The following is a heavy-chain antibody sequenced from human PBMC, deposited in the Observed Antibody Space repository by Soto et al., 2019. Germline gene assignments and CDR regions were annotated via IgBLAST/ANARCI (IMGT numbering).Heavy chain of an antibody. V-gene: IGHV4-59*01. CDR2: IYYSGST. D-gene: IGHD3-3*01. CDR3: ARVLVPTYYDFWSGPNSYYYYGMDV. CDR1: GGYISNFY. Sequence: SVLLSLTCTFAGGYISNFYWSLIRQNQGKGLEWIGYIYYSGSTNYNPSLKSRVTISVDTSKNQFSLKLSSVTAADTAVYYCARVLVPTYYDFWSGPNSYYYYGMDVWGQGTTGTVSS. J-gene: IGHJ6*02.